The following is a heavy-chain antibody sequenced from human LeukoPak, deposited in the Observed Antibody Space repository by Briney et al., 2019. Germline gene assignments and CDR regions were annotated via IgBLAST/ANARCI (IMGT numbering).Heavy chain of an antibody. CDR3: AKGRGTFWSGIVSDY. CDR1: GFTFSNYA. D-gene: IGHD3-3*01. V-gene: IGHV3-23*01. Sequence: GGSLRLSCAASGFTFSNYAMNWVRQAPGKGLEWVSVISGSGGSTYHADSVKGRFTISRDNSKNTLYLQVNSLRAEDTAVYYCAKGRGTFWSGIVSDYWGQGTLVTVSS. J-gene: IGHJ4*02. CDR2: ISGSGGST.